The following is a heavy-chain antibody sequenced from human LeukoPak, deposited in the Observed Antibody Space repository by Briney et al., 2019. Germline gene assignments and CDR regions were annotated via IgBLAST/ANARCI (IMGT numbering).Heavy chain of an antibody. CDR3: ARDPGEDYDFWSGYYRSYFDY. CDR2: ISSCSSYI. D-gene: IGHD3-3*01. V-gene: IGHV3-21*01. CDR1: GFTFSSYS. J-gene: IGHJ4*02. Sequence: PGGSLRLSCAASGFTFSSYSMNWVRQAPGKGLEWVSSISSCSSYIYYADSVKGRFTISRDNAKNSLYLQMNSLRAEDTAVYYCARDPGEDYDFWSGYYRSYFDYWGQGTLVTVSS.